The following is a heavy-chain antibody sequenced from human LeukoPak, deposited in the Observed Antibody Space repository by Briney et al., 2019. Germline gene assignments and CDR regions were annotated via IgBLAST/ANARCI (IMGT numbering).Heavy chain of an antibody. V-gene: IGHV3-30*02. D-gene: IGHD3-9*01. CDR1: GFTFSSYG. J-gene: IGHJ4*02. Sequence: PGGSLRPXCATSGFTFSSYGMYWVRQAPGKGLEWLAFIRYDGINKYYADSVKGRFTISRDDSKNTLYLQMNSLRAEDTAVYYCAKDSLTGTGPYYFDCWGQGTLVTVSS. CDR3: AKDSLTGTGPYYFDC. CDR2: IRYDGINK.